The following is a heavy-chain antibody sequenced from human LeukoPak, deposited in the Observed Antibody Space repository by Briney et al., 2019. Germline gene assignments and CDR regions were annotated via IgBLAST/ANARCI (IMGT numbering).Heavy chain of an antibody. Sequence: SETLSLTCAVYGGSFSGYYWSWIRQPPGKGLEWIGEINHSGSTNYNPSLKSRVTISVDTSKNQFSLKLSSVTAADTAVYYCATTEWFGELLSPGINWFDPWGQGTLVTVSS. CDR2: INHSGST. CDR1: GGSFSGYY. J-gene: IGHJ5*02. CDR3: ATTEWFGELLSPGINWFDP. V-gene: IGHV4-34*01. D-gene: IGHD3-10*01.